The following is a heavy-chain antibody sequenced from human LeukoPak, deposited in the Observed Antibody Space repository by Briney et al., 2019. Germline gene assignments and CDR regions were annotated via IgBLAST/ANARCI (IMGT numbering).Heavy chain of an antibody. CDR3: ARRELTPYYYDINGSMTDAFYV. CDR1: GGSIMSYD. CDR2: IYYSGST. D-gene: IGHD3-22*01. J-gene: IGHJ3*01. V-gene: IGHV4-59*08. Sequence: SETLSLTCTVSGGSIMSYDWRWIWQPPGEGLEWSGYIYYSGSTNSNSSLRSRVAISVATSTTQSSLRLRSVPAADPAVYYCARRELTPYYYDINGSMTDAFYVWGHGTLVTVSS.